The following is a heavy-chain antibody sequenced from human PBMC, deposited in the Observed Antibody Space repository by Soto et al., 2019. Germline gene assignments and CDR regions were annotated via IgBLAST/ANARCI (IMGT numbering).Heavy chain of an antibody. CDR2: IYPSVSS. J-gene: IGHJ4*02. CDR3: AREKVGTTFFDN. CDR1: GFAISRGYY. V-gene: IGHV4-38-2*02. Sequence: KSSETLSVTCSVAGFAISRGYYWSWVRQPPGKGLEWIGSIYPSVSSYHNPSLKTRVRLSIDTSKNQFTLNLTSVTAADTALYYCAREKVGTTFFDNWGQGIQVTVSS. D-gene: IGHD1-1*01.